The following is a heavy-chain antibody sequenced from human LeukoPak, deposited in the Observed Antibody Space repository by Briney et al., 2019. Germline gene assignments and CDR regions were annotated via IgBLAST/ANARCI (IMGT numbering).Heavy chain of an antibody. J-gene: IGHJ6*03. Sequence: PGGSLRLSCAATGFTFTSYSMNWDRHAPGKGLEWVSTISSSSSYIYYADSVKCRLTISRDNAKNSLYLQMNSLRAEDTAVYFCAREGLLVGGTSEDSYYYYFLDVCGKGTTVTVSS. D-gene: IGHD4-23*01. V-gene: IGHV3-21*01. CDR1: GFTFTSYS. CDR3: AREGLLVGGTSEDSYYYYFLDV. CDR2: ISSSSSYI.